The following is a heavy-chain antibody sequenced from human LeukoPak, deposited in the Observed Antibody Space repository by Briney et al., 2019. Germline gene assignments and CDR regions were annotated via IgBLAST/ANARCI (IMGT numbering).Heavy chain of an antibody. J-gene: IGHJ6*03. Sequence: GGSLRLSCAASGFTFSSYAMSWVRQAPGKGLEWVSAISGSGGSTYYADSVKGRFTISRDNSKNTLYLQMNSLRAEDTAVYYCAPFGDQKDYYYMDVWGKGTTVTVSS. CDR2: ISGSGGST. CDR1: GFTFSSYA. D-gene: IGHD3-10*01. CDR3: APFGDQKDYYYMDV. V-gene: IGHV3-23*01.